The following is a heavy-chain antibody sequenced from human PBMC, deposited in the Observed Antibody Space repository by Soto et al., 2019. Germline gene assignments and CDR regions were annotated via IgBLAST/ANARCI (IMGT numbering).Heavy chain of an antibody. Sequence: GGSLRLSCAASGFTFSSYSMNWVRQAPGKGLEWVSYISSSSSTIYYADSVKGRFTISRDNAKNSLYLQMNSLRAEDTAVYYCARDPGYCSGGSCYGGGVYWGQGTLVTVS. V-gene: IGHV3-48*01. CDR1: GFTFSSYS. CDR2: ISSSSSTI. D-gene: IGHD2-15*01. J-gene: IGHJ4*02. CDR3: ARDPGYCSGGSCYGGGVY.